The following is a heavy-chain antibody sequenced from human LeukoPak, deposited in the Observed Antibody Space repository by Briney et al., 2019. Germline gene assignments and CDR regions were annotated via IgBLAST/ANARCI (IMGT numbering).Heavy chain of an antibody. J-gene: IGHJ4*02. CDR1: GFTFSNYA. CDR2: ISDSGGNT. V-gene: IGHV3-23*01. Sequence: PGGSLRLSCAASGFTFSNYAMSWVRQAPGKGLEWVSDISDSGGNTHYADSVKGRFTISRDKSKNTLYLQMNSLRAEDTAAYYCARRNGYDFDYWGQGTLVTVSS. D-gene: IGHD5-18*01. CDR3: ARRNGYDFDY.